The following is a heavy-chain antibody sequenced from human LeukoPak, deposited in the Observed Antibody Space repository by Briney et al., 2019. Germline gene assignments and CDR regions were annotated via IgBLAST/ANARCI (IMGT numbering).Heavy chain of an antibody. J-gene: IGHJ5*02. V-gene: IGHV4-61*02. CDR1: GGSLSSGSYY. CDR3: AREGGFRTSDL. CDR2: FYTTGST. D-gene: IGHD5-12*01. Sequence: SETLSLTCTVSGGSLSSGSYYWSWIRQPAGKGLEWIGRFYTTGSTDYNPSLKSRVTISVDTSKNQFSLNLKSVTAADTAVYYCAREGGFRTSDLWGQGTLVTVSS.